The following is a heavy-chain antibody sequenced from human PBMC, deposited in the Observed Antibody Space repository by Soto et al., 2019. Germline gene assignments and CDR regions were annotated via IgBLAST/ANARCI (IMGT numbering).Heavy chain of an antibody. CDR3: ATSFWFGTQPEM. J-gene: IGHJ1*01. V-gene: IGHV4-34*01. CDR1: GGSFSENY. Sequence: QVHLEQWGAGLLKPSETLSLSCGVSGGSFSENYWTWFRQPPGKGLEWIGEISPSGTTKYLPSLKSRVTISKDTTKNQFSLKVSSLTAADTAVYFCATSFWFGTQPEMWGQGTLVTVSS. CDR2: ISPSGTT. D-gene: IGHD3-10*01.